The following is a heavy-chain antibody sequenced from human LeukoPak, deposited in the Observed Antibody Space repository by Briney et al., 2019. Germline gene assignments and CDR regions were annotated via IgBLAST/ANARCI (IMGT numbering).Heavy chain of an antibody. J-gene: IGHJ4*02. CDR3: ARDRRQLVRGDYFDY. V-gene: IGHV4-39*07. CDR1: GGSINSGSYY. D-gene: IGHD6-13*01. CDR2: IYYSGST. Sequence: TSENLSLTCTVSGGSINSGSYYWVWIRQPPGKGLGWIGSIYYSGSTYYNPSLKSRVTISVDTSKSQFSLKLSSVTAADTAVYYCARDRRQLVRGDYFDYWGQGILVTVSS.